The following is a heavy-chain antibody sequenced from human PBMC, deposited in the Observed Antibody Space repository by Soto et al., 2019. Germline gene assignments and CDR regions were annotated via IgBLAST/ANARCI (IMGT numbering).Heavy chain of an antibody. CDR3: AGQRGDYYDSSGYYSLWAFDI. CDR1: GYTFTSYG. Sequence: ASVKVSCKASGYTFTSYGISWVRQAPGQGLEWMGWISAYNGNTNYAQKLQGRVTMTTDTSTSTAYMELRSLRSDDTAVYYCAGQRGDYYDSSGYYSLWAFDIWGQGTMVTVSS. D-gene: IGHD3-22*01. J-gene: IGHJ3*02. V-gene: IGHV1-18*04. CDR2: ISAYNGNT.